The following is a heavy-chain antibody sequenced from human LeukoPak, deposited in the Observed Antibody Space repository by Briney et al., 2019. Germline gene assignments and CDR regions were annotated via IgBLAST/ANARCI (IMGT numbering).Heavy chain of an antibody. CDR2: INTDGRTI. V-gene: IGHV3-74*01. CDR1: GFTFSRYW. CDR3: VRSAFLTTEFYFDY. J-gene: IGHJ4*01. D-gene: IGHD4-11*01. Sequence: GGSLRLSRAASGFTFSRYWMHWVRQAPGKGLVWVSRINTDGRTITYADSVKGRFTISRDNAKNTLYLQMNSLRAEDTAVYYCVRSAFLTTEFYFDYWGHGTLVTVSS.